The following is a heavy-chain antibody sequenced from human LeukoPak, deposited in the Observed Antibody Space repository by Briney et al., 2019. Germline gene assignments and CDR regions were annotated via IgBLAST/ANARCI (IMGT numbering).Heavy chain of an antibody. Sequence: GASVKVSCKASGYTFNSYDINWVRQATGQGLEWMGWMNPNSGNTGYAQKFQGRVTMTRNTSISTAYMELSSLRSEDTAVYYCARNKYSSGWYVYYWGQGTLVTVSS. CDR3: ARNKYSSGWYVYY. D-gene: IGHD6-19*01. CDR1: GYTFNSYD. CDR2: MNPNSGNT. V-gene: IGHV1-8*01. J-gene: IGHJ4*02.